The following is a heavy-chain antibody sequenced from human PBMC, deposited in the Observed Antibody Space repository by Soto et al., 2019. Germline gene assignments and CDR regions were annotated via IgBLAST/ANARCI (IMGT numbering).Heavy chain of an antibody. CDR1: GFTFSSYG. CDR2: IWYDGSNK. Sequence: QVQLVESGGGVDQPGRSLRLSCAASGFTFSSYGMHWVRQAPGKGLEWVAVIWYDGSNKYYADSVKGRFTISRDNSKNTLYLQMNSLRAEDTAVYYCARDSSPWVLWFGELQLPRDDAFDIWGQGTMVTVSS. CDR3: ARDSSPWVLWFGELQLPRDDAFDI. J-gene: IGHJ3*02. D-gene: IGHD3-10*01. V-gene: IGHV3-33*01.